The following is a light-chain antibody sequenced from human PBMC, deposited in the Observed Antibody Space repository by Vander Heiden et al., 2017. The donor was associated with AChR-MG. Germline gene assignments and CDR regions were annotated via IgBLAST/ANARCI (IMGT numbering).Light chain of an antibody. CDR3: ASYAGSNRVV. CDR1: SSDVGGYDS. Sequence: QSALTQPPSASGSPGQSVTISCTRTSSDVGGYDSVSWYQQHPGKAPKLIIYEVTKRPSGVPDRFSGSKSGNTASLTVSGLQAEDEADYYCASYAGSNRVVFGGGTKLTAL. CDR2: EVT. V-gene: IGLV2-8*01. J-gene: IGLJ3*02.